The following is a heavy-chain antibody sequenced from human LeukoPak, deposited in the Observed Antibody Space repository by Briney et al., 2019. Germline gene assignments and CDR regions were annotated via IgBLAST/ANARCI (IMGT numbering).Heavy chain of an antibody. J-gene: IGHJ5*02. CDR1: GYSISSGYY. D-gene: IGHD3-22*01. CDR3: ARVTATYYYDSSGPNWFDP. CDR2: IYTSGST. Sequence: SETLSLTCTVSGYSISSGYYWGWIRQPAGKGLEWIGRIYTSGSTNYNPSLKSRVTMSVDTSKNQFSLKLSSVTAADTAVYYCARVTATYYYDSSGPNWFDPWGQGTLVTVSS. V-gene: IGHV4-4*07.